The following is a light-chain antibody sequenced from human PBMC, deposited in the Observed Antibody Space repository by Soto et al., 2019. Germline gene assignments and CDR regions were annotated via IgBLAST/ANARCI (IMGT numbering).Light chain of an antibody. CDR1: QIINTY. CDR3: QQTYTTPRT. V-gene: IGKV1-39*01. J-gene: IGKJ1*01. Sequence: DIRGAQSPSSLSASVGDRVTITCRASQIINTYLNWYQHKPGKAPNLLIYAASTLQSGVPSRFSGSGSGTDFTLTISSLQPEDFATYYCQQTYTTPRTFGQGTKVDIK. CDR2: AAS.